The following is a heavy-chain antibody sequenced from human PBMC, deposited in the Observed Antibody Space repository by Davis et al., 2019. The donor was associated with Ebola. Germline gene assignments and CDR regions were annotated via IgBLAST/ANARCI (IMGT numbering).Heavy chain of an antibody. J-gene: IGHJ5*02. CDR1: GYTFTSYG. CDR3: ATGRLRYWRYNWFDP. D-gene: IGHD3-9*01. CDR2: ISAYNGNT. V-gene: IGHV1-18*01. Sequence: ASVKVSCKASGYTFTSYGISWVRQAPGQGLEWMGWISAYNGNTNYAQKLQGRVTMTEDTSTDTAYMELSSLRSEDTAVYYCATGRLRYWRYNWFDPWGQGTLVTVSS.